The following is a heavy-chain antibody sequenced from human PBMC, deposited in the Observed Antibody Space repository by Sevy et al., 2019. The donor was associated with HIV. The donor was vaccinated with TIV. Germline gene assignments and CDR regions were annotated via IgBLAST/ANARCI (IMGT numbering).Heavy chain of an antibody. CDR1: GFTFSSYA. D-gene: IGHD6-13*01. Sequence: GGSLRLSCAASGFTFSSYAMHWVRQAPGKGLEWVAGISNDGSDKYYVDSVKGRFTISRDNSKNTLYLRMNSLTTEDTAVCYCARGDGMAAVDFDYWGQGTLVTVSS. V-gene: IGHV3-30-3*01. CDR3: ARGDGMAAVDFDY. J-gene: IGHJ4*02. CDR2: ISNDGSDK.